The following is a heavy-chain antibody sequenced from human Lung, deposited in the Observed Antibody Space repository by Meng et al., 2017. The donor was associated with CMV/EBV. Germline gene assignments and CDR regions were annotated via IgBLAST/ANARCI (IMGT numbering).Heavy chain of an antibody. J-gene: IGHJ5*01. CDR1: RGIFRDYT. Sequence: SSVXVSRKSSRGIFRDYTISWVRQAPGQGLEWMGRVTPIVGIPRYAQIFQDRVTITADKFTRTTYMELTGLTSTDTAVYYCATSQCSSANCRDAYNWFNSWXQGTXVTVSS. D-gene: IGHD2-2*01. V-gene: IGHV1-69*02. CDR2: VTPIVGIP. CDR3: ATSQCSSANCRDAYNWFNS.